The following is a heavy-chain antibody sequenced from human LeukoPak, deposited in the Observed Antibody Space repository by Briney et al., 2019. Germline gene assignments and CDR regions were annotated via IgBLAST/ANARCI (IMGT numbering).Heavy chain of an antibody. CDR3: AREGYCSGGSCYSFDH. CDR1: GYTFTRYY. Sequence: GASVKVSCKASGYTFTRYYMSWVRQAPGQGLEWMGIIIPGGGSTSYAQKFQGRLTMTRDMSTSTVYMELSSLRSEDTAVYYCAREGYCSGGSCYSFDHWGQGTLVTVSS. V-gene: IGHV1-46*01. J-gene: IGHJ4*02. D-gene: IGHD2-15*01. CDR2: IIPGGGST.